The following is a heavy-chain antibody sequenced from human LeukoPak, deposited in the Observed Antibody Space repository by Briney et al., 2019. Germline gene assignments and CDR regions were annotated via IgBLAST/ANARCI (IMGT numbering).Heavy chain of an antibody. J-gene: IGHJ4*02. D-gene: IGHD2-15*01. CDR3: ARGSSFDGYCSAGACDAGYYDS. V-gene: IGHV4-34*01. CDR2: INHRGRS. Sequence: PSETLSLTCAVYGESFSAYFWSWIRHAPGKPLEYIGEINHRGRSHYNPSLKTRLTLSVDTSKNQFSLKLTSVTAADTAVYFCARGSSFDGYCSAGACDAGYYDSWGQGTPVTVSS. CDR1: GESFSAYF.